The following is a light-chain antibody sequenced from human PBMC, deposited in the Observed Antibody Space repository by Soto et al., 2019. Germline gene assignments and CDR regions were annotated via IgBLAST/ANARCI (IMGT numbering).Light chain of an antibody. CDR3: QTWGTGIHV. J-gene: IGLJ1*01. V-gene: IGLV4-69*01. Sequence: QAVVTQSPSASASLGASVKLTCTLSSGHSSYAIAWHQQQPEKGPRYLMKLNSDGSHSRGDGIPDRFSGSSSGAERYLTISSLQYEDEADYYCQTWGTGIHVFGNGTKVTVL. CDR2: LNSDGSH. CDR1: SGHSSYA.